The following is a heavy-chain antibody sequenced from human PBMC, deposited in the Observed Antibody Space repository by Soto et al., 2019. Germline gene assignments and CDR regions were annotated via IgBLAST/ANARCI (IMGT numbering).Heavy chain of an antibody. Sequence: QLQLQESGPGLVKPSETLSLTCTVSGGSISSSRYYWAWIRQPPGKGLEWIGNIYYSGSTYYNPTLTSRVTISVDTSKDQFSLKLTSATAADTAVYYCARHARPSNVVGLDFWGKGTLVTVSS. CDR2: IYYSGST. CDR1: GGSISSSRYY. J-gene: IGHJ4*02. V-gene: IGHV4-39*01. CDR3: ARHARPSNVVGLDF. D-gene: IGHD1-26*01.